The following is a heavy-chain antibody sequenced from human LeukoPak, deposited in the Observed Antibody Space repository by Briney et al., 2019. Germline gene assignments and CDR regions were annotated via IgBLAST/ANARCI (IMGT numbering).Heavy chain of an antibody. V-gene: IGHV1-2*02. Sequence: ASVKVSCKASGYTFTGYYMHWVRQAPGQGLEWMGWINPNSGGTNYAQKFQSRVTMTRDTSISTAYMELSRLRSDDTAVYYCAREGYCTNGVCYGGNWFDPWGQGTLVTVSS. CDR1: GYTFTGYY. D-gene: IGHD2-8*01. CDR2: INPNSGGT. J-gene: IGHJ5*02. CDR3: AREGYCTNGVCYGGNWFDP.